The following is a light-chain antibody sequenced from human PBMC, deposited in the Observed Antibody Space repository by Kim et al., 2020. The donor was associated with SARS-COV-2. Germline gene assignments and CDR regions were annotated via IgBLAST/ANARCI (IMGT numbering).Light chain of an antibody. CDR2: DAS. Sequence: DIQMTQSPSSLSASVGDRVTITCRASQSISSNVAWYQQKPGDVPKLLIYDASALLSGVPSRFSGSGSGTDFTLTISSLQPEDVATYHCHKYNGEHWTFGQGSKVDIK. CDR1: QSISSN. V-gene: IGKV1-27*01. J-gene: IGKJ1*01. CDR3: HKYNGEHWT.